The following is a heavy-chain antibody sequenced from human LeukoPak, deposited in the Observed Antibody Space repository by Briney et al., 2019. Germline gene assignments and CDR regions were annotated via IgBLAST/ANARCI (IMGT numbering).Heavy chain of an antibody. CDR1: GFTVSSNS. CDR3: ARGYYGDPSQVYYFDY. J-gene: IGHJ4*02. D-gene: IGHD4-17*01. V-gene: IGHV3-53*01. CDR2: IYSDNT. Sequence: PGGSLRLSCTVSGFTVSSNSMSWVHQAPGKGLEWVSFIYSDNTHYSDSVKGRFTISRDNAKNSLYLQMNSLRAEDTAVYYCARGYYGDPSQVYYFDYWGQGTLVTVSS.